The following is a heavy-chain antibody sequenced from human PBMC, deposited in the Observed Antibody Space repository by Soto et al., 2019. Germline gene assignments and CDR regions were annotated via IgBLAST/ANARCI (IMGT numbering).Heavy chain of an antibody. J-gene: IGHJ5*02. V-gene: IGHV1-18*01. CDR3: ARGRMVRAGEGFDP. CDR2: ISTYNGNT. Sequence: QVQLVQSGAEVKKPGASVKVSCKASGYTFTSYGISWVRQAPGQGLEWMGWISTYNGNTNYAQKLQGRGTMTTHKSTSTAYMELQSLRSDDKAVYYCARGRMVRAGEGFDPWGQGTLVTVSS. CDR1: GYTFTSYG. D-gene: IGHD3-10*01.